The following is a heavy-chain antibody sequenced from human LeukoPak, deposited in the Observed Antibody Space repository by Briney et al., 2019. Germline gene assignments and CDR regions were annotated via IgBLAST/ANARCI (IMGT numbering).Heavy chain of an antibody. J-gene: IGHJ4*02. D-gene: IGHD6-13*01. CDR2: IHSSGST. V-gene: IGHV4-59*01. CDR1: GGSISGDY. Sequence: SETLSLTCTVSGGSISGDYWSWIRQSPGKGLEWIAYIHSSGSTSYNPSLKSRVTISVDTSKNEFSLKLTSVNAADTAVYYCARDRPGGSSLDYWGQGIPVTVSS. CDR3: ARDRPGGSSLDY.